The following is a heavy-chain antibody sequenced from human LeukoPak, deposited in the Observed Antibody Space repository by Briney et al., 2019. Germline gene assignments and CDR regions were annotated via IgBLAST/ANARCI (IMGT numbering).Heavy chain of an antibody. D-gene: IGHD3-22*01. CDR2: VNRSGSA. CDR1: GGSLSGYY. J-gene: IGHJ4*02. V-gene: IGHV4-34*01. Sequence: PSETLSLTCAVYGGSLSGYYWSWIRQPPGKGLEWIGDVNRSGSANYKTSLKSRVTISVDTSKSQFSLKLSSVTAADTAVYYCARTYYYDSSGYYRTEFDYWGQGTLVTVSS. CDR3: ARTYYYDSSGYYRTEFDY.